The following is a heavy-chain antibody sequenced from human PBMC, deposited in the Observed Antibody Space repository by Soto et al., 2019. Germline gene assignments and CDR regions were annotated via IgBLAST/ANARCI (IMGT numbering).Heavy chain of an antibody. J-gene: IGHJ3*02. V-gene: IGHV3-7*01. Sequence: EVRLVESGGGLVQRGGSLRLFCAASGVTFSSYWMSWVRQAPGKGLEWVANIKQDGSEKYYVDSVKGRFTMSRDNAKNSMYLQMNSLRAEDAAVYYCAKDIFGDSGHAFDIWGQGTMVTVSS. CDR2: IKQDGSEK. D-gene: IGHD3-10*02. CDR3: AKDIFGDSGHAFDI. CDR1: GVTFSSYW.